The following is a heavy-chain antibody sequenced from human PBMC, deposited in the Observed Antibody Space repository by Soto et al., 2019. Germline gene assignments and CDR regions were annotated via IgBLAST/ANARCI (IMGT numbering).Heavy chain of an antibody. CDR3: ARTAPYSSGPRDYYYGMDV. CDR1: GSSLSTSGMC. J-gene: IGHJ6*02. D-gene: IGHD6-19*01. CDR2: IDWDDDK. Sequence: SGPTLVNPTQTLTLTCTFSGSSLSTSGMCVSWIRQPPGKALEWLARIDWDDDKYYSTSLKTRLTISKDTSKNQVVLTMTNMDPVDTATYYCARTAPYSSGPRDYYYGMDVWGQGTTVTVSS. V-gene: IGHV2-70*11.